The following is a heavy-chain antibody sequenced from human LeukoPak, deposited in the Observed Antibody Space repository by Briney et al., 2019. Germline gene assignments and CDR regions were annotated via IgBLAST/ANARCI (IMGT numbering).Heavy chain of an antibody. J-gene: IGHJ4*02. CDR2: IRSKAYGGTS. D-gene: IGHD6-19*01. Sequence: SGGSLRLSCTASGFTFGDYAMSWVRQAPGKGLEWVGFIRSKAYGGTSEYAASVKGRFTISRDDSKSIAYLQMNSLKTEVTAVYYCTRAPVYWGQGTLVTVSS. CDR1: GFTFGDYA. V-gene: IGHV3-49*04. CDR3: TRAPVY.